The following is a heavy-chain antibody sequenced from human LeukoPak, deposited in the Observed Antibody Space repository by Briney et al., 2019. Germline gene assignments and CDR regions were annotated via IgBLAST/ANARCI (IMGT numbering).Heavy chain of an antibody. CDR2: IYYTGAT. CDR1: GGSISSYY. Sequence: SETLSLTCTVSGGSISSYYWTWIRQPPGKGLEWIGYIYYTGATSYNPSLKSRVTISVDTSKKQFSLKLTSVTAADTAVYYCARIPPYYYYYGMDVWGQGTTVTVSS. J-gene: IGHJ6*02. V-gene: IGHV4-59*08. CDR3: ARIPPYYYYYGMDV.